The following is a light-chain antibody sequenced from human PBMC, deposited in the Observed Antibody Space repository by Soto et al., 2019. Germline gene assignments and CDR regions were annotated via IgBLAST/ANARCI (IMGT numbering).Light chain of an antibody. V-gene: IGKV3-15*01. Sequence: EISMTQFPAILSASPGGGATLSCRAAQDVTTNFAWYKLRRGQPPSLLLYDISTMATGVPARFSGSGSGTEFTLTISGLQSEDFALYFCQQYNNWPLSFGPGTRLEIK. J-gene: IGKJ5*01. CDR1: QDVTTN. CDR2: DIS. CDR3: QQYNNWPLS.